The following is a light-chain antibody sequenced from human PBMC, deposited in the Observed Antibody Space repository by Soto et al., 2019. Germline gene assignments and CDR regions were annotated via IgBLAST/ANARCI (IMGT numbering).Light chain of an antibody. CDR1: QSVSRF. CDR2: GVS. CDR3: QQRCTWPLT. V-gene: IGKV3-11*01. Sequence: TVLTQSPATLSLSPGERATLSCRASQSVSRFFAWYQQKPCQAPRLLIYGVSNRATGVPPRFSGSGSGTDSALSITRLEPDDSAVYYCQQRCTWPLTFGGGTKVAIK. J-gene: IGKJ4*01.